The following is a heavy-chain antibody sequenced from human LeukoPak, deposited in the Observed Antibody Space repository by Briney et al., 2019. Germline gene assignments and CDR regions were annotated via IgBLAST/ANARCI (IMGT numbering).Heavy chain of an antibody. CDR2: ISASGGGT. CDR3: ASEDSGSYSFDY. Sequence: GGSLRLSCAASGFTFSSYAMNWVRQAPGKGLEWVSGISASGGGTYYADSVKGRFTISRDNSRNTLNLQMSSLRAEDTAIYYCASEDSGSYSFDYWGQGTLVTVSS. D-gene: IGHD1-26*01. V-gene: IGHV3-23*01. CDR1: GFTFSSYA. J-gene: IGHJ4*02.